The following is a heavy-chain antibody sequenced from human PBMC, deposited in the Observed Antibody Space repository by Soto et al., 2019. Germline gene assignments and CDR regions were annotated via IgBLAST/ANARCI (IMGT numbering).Heavy chain of an antibody. D-gene: IGHD3-9*01. V-gene: IGHV1-18*01. CDR2: ISPHNFNT. Sequence: ASVKVSCKASGYTFTHFYITWVRQAPGQGLEWMGAISPHNFNTNYAQKFRGRVALTTEKSTNTAYMDLRSLTSDDTAVYYCARDEGGYDILTGYYKAHHFDYWGQGVPVTVSS. CDR3: ARDEGGYDILTGYYKAHHFDY. CDR1: GYTFTHFY. J-gene: IGHJ4*02.